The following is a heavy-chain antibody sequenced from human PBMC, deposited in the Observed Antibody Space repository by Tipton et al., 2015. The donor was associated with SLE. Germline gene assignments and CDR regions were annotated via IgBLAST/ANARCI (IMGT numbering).Heavy chain of an antibody. V-gene: IGHV3-30-3*01. Sequence: SLRLSCVASGFTFGTCAMYWVRQAPGKGLDWVAVISHDGSNAYYADSVKGRVTLFRDNSKNSLYLQMHSLRAEDTAVYYCARYGSSGSDFDYWGQGTLVTVS. CDR2: ISHDGSNA. CDR1: GFTFGTCA. D-gene: IGHD3-22*01. J-gene: IGHJ4*02. CDR3: ARYGSSGSDFDY.